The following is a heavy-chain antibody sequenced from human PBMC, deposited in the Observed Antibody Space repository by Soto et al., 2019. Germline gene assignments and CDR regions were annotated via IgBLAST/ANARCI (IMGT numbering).Heavy chain of an antibody. J-gene: IGHJ4*02. CDR1: GFTFNTFA. V-gene: IGHV3-23*01. CDR2: ISARSGNT. Sequence: GGSLRLSCAASGFTFNTFAMSWVRQAPGKGLEWVSGISARSGNTYYADSVKGRFTISRDNAKNSLYLQMNSLRAEDTAVYYCARSGGWYDYWGQGTLVTVSS. D-gene: IGHD6-19*01. CDR3: ARSGGWYDY.